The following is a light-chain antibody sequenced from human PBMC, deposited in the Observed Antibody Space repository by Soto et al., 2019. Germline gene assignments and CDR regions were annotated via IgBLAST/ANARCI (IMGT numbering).Light chain of an antibody. CDR3: QNYSLYSPWT. V-gene: IGKV1-5*01. Sequence: DIHMTQSPSSLSVSVGDRVTITCRTSQNINAWLAWYQQRPGQAPKLLIYDASNVQSGVPSRFSGSGSGTEFTLTISRLQPDDSATYYCQNYSLYSPWTFGQGTKVDIK. CDR1: QNINAW. J-gene: IGKJ1*01. CDR2: DAS.